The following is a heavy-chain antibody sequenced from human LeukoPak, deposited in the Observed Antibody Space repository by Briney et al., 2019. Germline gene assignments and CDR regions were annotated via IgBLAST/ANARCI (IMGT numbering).Heavy chain of an antibody. V-gene: IGHV1-2*04. CDR3: ARGPPKQWLAQRGDFDY. Sequence: GASVKVSCKASGYTFTGYYMHWVRQAPGQGLEWMGWINPNSGGTNYAQKFQGWVTMTRDTSISTAYMEPSRLRSDDTAVYYCARGPPKQWLAQRGDFDYWGQGTLVTVSS. CDR1: GYTFTGYY. CDR2: INPNSGGT. D-gene: IGHD6-19*01. J-gene: IGHJ4*02.